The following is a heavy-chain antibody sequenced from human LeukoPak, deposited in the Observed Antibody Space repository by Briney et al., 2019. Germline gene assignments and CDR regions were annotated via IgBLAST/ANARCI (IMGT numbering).Heavy chain of an antibody. D-gene: IGHD5-24*01. V-gene: IGHV5-51*01. J-gene: IGHJ3*02. CDR1: GYSFTSYW. CDR3: ERSEMATTHAFDI. CDR2: IYPGDSDT. Sequence: GESLKISCKGSGYSFTSYWIGWVRQMPGKGLEWMGIIYPGDSDTRYSPSFQGQVTISADKSISTAYLQWSSLKASDTAMYYCERSEMATTHAFDIWGQGTMVTVSS.